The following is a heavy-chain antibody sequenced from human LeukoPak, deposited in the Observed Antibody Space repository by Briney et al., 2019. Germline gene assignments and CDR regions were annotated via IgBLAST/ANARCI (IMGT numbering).Heavy chain of an antibody. CDR3: AKRGYDSSGYYGYFDY. CDR2: ISGSGGST. J-gene: IGHJ4*02. D-gene: IGHD3-22*01. CDR1: GFTFSTYA. V-gene: IGHV3-23*01. Sequence: GGSLRLSCAASGFTFSTYAMNWVRQAPGKGLEWVSVISGSGGSTYYADSVKGRFTISRDNSKNTMYLQMNSLRDEDTAAYYCAKRGYDSSGYYGYFDYWGQGILVTVSS.